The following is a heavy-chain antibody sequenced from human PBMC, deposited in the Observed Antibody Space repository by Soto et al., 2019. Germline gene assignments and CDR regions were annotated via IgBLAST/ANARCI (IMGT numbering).Heavy chain of an antibody. J-gene: IGHJ4*02. CDR1: GYTFTSYG. D-gene: IGHD2-2*01. CDR3: ARDSPIVVVPAASDGFDY. CDR2: ISAYNGNT. V-gene: IGHV1-18*01. Sequence: ASVKVSCKASGYTFTSYGISWLRQAPGQGLEWMGWISAYNGNTNYAQKLQGRVTMTTDTSTSTAYMELRSLRSDDTAVYYCARDSPIVVVPAASDGFDYWGQGTLVTVSS.